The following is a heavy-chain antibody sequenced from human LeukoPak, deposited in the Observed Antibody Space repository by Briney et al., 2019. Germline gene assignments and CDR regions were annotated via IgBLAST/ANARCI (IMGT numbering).Heavy chain of an antibody. CDR3: ATRFARIRTDYGDYVRKQIDY. V-gene: IGHV1-58*02. D-gene: IGHD4-17*01. Sequence: ASVKVSCKASGFTFTSSAMQWVRQARGQRLEWIGWIVVGSGNTNYAQKFQERVTVTRDMSTSTAYMELSSLRSEDTAVYYCATRFARIRTDYGDYVRKQIDYWGQGTLVTVSS. CDR1: GFTFTSSA. CDR2: IVVGSGNT. J-gene: IGHJ4*02.